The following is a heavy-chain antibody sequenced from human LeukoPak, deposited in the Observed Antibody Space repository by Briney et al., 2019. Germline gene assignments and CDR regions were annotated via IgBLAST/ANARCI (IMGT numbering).Heavy chain of an antibody. Sequence: SVKVSCKASGGTFSSYAISWVRQAPGQGLEWMGRIIPIFGTANYAQKFQGRVTITTDESTSTAYMELSSLRSEDTAVYYCAREHPPSFSRQQLPLEVDYWGQGTLVTVSS. CDR1: GGTFSSYA. J-gene: IGHJ4*02. CDR3: AREHPPSFSRQQLPLEVDY. V-gene: IGHV1-69*05. CDR2: IIPIFGTA. D-gene: IGHD6-13*01.